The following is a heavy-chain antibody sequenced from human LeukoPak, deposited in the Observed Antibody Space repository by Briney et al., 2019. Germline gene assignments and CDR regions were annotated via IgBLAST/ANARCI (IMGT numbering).Heavy chain of an antibody. D-gene: IGHD3-10*01. CDR1: GFTFSSYA. V-gene: IGHV3-23*01. CDR3: AKSPAGLWFGELAFDY. J-gene: IGHJ4*02. Sequence: PGGSLRLSCAASGFTFSSYAMSWVRQAPGKGLEWVSAISGSGGGTYYADSVKGRFTISRDNSKNTLYLQMNSLRAEDTAVYYCAKSPAGLWFGELAFDYWGQGTLVTVSS. CDR2: ISGSGGGT.